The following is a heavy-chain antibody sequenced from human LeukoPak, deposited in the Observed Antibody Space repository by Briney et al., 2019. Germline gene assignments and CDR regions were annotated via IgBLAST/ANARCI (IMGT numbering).Heavy chain of an antibody. V-gene: IGHV1-24*01. CDR3: ANRYSSGWSYFDY. D-gene: IGHD6-19*01. CDR1: GYTLTELS. CDR2: FDPEDGET. Sequence: ASVKVSCKVSGYTLTELSMHWVRQAPGKGLEWMGGFDPEDGETIYAQKFQDRVTMTEDTSTDTAYMELSSLRSEDTAVYYCANRYSSGWSYFDYWGQGTLVTVSS. J-gene: IGHJ4*02.